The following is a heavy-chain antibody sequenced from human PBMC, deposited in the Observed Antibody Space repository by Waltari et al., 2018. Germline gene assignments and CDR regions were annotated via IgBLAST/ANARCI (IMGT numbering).Heavy chain of an antibody. J-gene: IGHJ4*02. CDR2: TYYRCKWYN. V-gene: IGHV6-1*01. CDR3: ARERMGAKDY. CDR1: GDSVSSNSVA. Sequence: QVQLQQSGPGLVKPSQTLSLTCAISGDSVSSNSVAWNWIRESPSRGLEGLGRTYYRCKWYNDYAVSVESRITFNPDTSKNLFSLQLNSVTPEDTAVYYCARERMGAKDYWGQGTLVTVSS. D-gene: IGHD1-26*01.